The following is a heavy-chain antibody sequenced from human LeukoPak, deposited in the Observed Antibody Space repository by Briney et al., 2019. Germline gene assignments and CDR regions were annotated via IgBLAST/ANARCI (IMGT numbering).Heavy chain of an antibody. J-gene: IGHJ4*02. D-gene: IGHD2/OR15-2a*01. Sequence: GGSLRLSCAASGFTLSIYWRHWVRQVPGKGLVWVSRINSDGSRTRYADCVKGRFTISRDNAKNTLYLQMNSLRAEDTAVYYCAGDQNFKIDYWGQGTLVTVSS. CDR3: AGDQNFKIDY. CDR2: INSDGSRT. CDR1: GFTLSIYW. V-gene: IGHV3-74*01.